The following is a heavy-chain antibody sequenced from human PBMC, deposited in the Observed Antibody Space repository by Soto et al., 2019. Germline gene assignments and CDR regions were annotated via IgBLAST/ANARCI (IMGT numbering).Heavy chain of an antibody. CDR1: GGSIPSGSNS. D-gene: IGHD3-16*01. CDR3: AREGGDGIDY. V-gene: IGHV4-31*03. J-gene: IGHJ4*02. CDR2: IYSSGST. Sequence: QVQLQESGPGLVKPSQTLSLTCTVSGGSIPSGSNSWDWIRQHPGEGLEWIEYIYSSGSTYYNSTLKSRLTISISTSKMQFSLKLTAVTAADTAVYYCAREGGDGIDYWGQGTLVTVSS.